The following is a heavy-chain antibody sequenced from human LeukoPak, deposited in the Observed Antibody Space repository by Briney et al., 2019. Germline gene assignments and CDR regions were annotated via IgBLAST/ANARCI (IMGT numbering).Heavy chain of an antibody. CDR3: AREDWLPDRRYYYYYYMDV. Sequence: GAPVSVSCKASGGTFSSYAISWVRQAPGQGLEWMGGIIPIFGTANYAQKFQGRVTITTYESTSTAYMELSILRSEDTAVYYCAREDWLPDRRYYYYYYMDVWGKGTTVTVSS. V-gene: IGHV1-69*05. D-gene: IGHD5-18*01. CDR1: GGTFSSYA. CDR2: IIPIFGTA. J-gene: IGHJ6*03.